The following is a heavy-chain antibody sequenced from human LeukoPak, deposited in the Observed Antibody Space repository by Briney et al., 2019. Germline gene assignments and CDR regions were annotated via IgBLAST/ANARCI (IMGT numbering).Heavy chain of an antibody. Sequence: GASVKVSCKASGYTFTGYYMHWVRQAPGQGLEWMGWINPNSGGTNYAQKFQGRVTMTGDTSISTAYMELSRLRSDDTAVYYCARGDVVVTATPDYWGQGTLVTVSS. CDR1: GYTFTGYY. V-gene: IGHV1-2*02. CDR2: INPNSGGT. J-gene: IGHJ4*02. D-gene: IGHD2-21*02. CDR3: ARGDVVVTATPDY.